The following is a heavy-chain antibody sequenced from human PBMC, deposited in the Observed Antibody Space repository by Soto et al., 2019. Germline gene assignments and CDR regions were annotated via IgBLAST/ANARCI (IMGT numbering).Heavy chain of an antibody. CDR2: INPSGGST. J-gene: IGHJ6*02. CDR3: AGGGSSSSWYGDYYGMDV. CDR1: GYTFTSYY. Sequence: QVQLVQSGAEVKKPGASVKVSCKASGYTFTSYYMHWVRQAPGQGLEWMGIINPSGGSTSYAQKFQGRVPMTRDTSTSTVYMELSSLRSEDTAVYYCAGGGSSSSWYGDYYGMDVWGQGTTVTVSS. D-gene: IGHD6-13*01. V-gene: IGHV1-46*01.